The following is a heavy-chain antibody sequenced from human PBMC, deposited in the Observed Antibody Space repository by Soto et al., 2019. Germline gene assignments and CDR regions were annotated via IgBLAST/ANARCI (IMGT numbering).Heavy chain of an antibody. CDR1: GASISSSPYA. J-gene: IGHJ4*02. D-gene: IGHD3-3*01. Sequence: QLQLQESGPGLVKPSETLSLTCNASGASISSSPYAWGWIRQSAGKGLEWIGTIDYGGTIYYNPSLKSLITRTLDTSKNQSSRKLSSVNAADTAVYYCARHVHNQGYEYYFASWGQGTLVTVSS. V-gene: IGHV4-39*01. CDR2: IDYGGTI. CDR3: ARHVHNQGYEYYFAS.